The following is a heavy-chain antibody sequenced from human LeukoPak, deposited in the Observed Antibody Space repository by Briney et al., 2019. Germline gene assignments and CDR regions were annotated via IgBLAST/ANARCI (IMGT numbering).Heavy chain of an antibody. CDR2: MSGSGSIT. CDR3: AKGLHGSGSYYHDQYYFDY. V-gene: IGHV3-23*01. D-gene: IGHD3-10*01. CDR1: GFTFSSYA. Sequence: PGGSLRLSCAASGFTFSSYAMSWVRQAPGKGLEWVSGMSGSGSITYYADSVKGRFTISRDNSKNTLYPQMNSLRAEDTAVYYCAKGLHGSGSYYHDQYYFDYWGQGTLVTVSS. J-gene: IGHJ4*02.